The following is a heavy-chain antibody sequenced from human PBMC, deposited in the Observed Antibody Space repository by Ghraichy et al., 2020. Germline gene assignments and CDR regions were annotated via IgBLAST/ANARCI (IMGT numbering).Heavy chain of an antibody. J-gene: IGHJ1*01. CDR1: GFTFNSYA. Sequence: GESLNISCAASGFTFNSYAMSWVRQAPGAGLEWVSTISSSGGSPYYTDSVKGRFTISRDNSKNTLYLQMNSLRAEDTAVYYCAKVLSSFFGMIMDWGQGTLVTVSS. D-gene: IGHD3-3*01. CDR2: ISSSGGSP. V-gene: IGHV3-23*01. CDR3: AKVLSSFFGMIMD.